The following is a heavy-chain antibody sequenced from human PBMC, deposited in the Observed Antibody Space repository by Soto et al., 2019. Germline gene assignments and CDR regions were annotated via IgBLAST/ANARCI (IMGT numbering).Heavy chain of an antibody. CDR3: TRDPFFGAFDY. Sequence: GGSLRLSCAASGFSFRNYWMTWVRQAPGKGLEWVATIKADGSDKYYVDSVRGRFTISRDNAENSMYLQMDSLRPEDTAVSYCTRDPFFGAFDYWGQGALVTVSS. D-gene: IGHD3-10*01. J-gene: IGHJ4*02. CDR1: GFSFRNYW. CDR2: IKADGSDK. V-gene: IGHV3-7*01.